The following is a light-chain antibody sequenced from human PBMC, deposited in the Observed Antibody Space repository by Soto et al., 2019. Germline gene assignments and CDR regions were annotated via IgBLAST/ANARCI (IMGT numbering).Light chain of an antibody. V-gene: IGKV1-6*01. J-gene: IGKJ1*01. CDR2: AAS. CDR1: QDIRND. CDR3: LQDYNYPRT. Sequence: ALQMTQSPSSLSASVGDRVTITCRASQDIRNDLGWYQQKPGKAPELLIYAASSLQSGVPSRFSGSGSGTDFTLTISSLHPEDFATYYCLQDYNYPRTFGQGTKVEIK.